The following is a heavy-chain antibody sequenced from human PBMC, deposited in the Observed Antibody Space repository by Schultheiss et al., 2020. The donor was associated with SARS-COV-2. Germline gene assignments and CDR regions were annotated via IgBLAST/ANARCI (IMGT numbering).Heavy chain of an antibody. D-gene: IGHD4-17*01. CDR1: GFTVSSNY. Sequence: GGSLRLSCAASGFTVSSNYMSWVRQAPGKGLEWVSVIYSGGSTYYADSVKGRFTISRDNSKNSLYLQMNSLRAEDTAVYYCARDLLGYGDPLNWFDPWGQGTLVTVSS. V-gene: IGHV3-53*01. CDR3: ARDLLGYGDPLNWFDP. J-gene: IGHJ5*02. CDR2: IYSGGST.